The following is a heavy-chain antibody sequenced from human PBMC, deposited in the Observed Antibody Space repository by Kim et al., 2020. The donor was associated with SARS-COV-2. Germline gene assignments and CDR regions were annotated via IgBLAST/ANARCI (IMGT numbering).Heavy chain of an antibody. D-gene: IGHD1-1*01. CDR1: GGSFSGYY. Sequence: SETLSLTCAVYGGSFSGYYWSWIRQPPGKGLEWIGEINHSGSTNYNPSLESRVTISVDTSKNQFSLKLSSVTAADTAVYYCARGPFPRGGRGGLERRRYFDYWGQGTLVTVSS. J-gene: IGHJ4*02. CDR3: ARGPFPRGGRGGLERRRYFDY. V-gene: IGHV4-34*01. CDR2: INHSGST.